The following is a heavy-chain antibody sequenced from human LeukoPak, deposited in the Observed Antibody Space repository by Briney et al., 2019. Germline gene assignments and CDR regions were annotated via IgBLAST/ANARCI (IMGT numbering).Heavy chain of an antibody. CDR2: IIPIFGTA. CDR3: AFGDSSSWSPYYYGMDV. Sequence: SVEVSCKASGGTFSSYAISWVRQAPGQGLEWMGGIIPIFGTANYAQKFQGRVTITADESTSTAYMELSSLRSEDTAVYYCAFGDSSSWSPYYYGMDVWGQGTTVTVSS. V-gene: IGHV1-69*13. D-gene: IGHD6-13*01. J-gene: IGHJ6*02. CDR1: GGTFSSYA.